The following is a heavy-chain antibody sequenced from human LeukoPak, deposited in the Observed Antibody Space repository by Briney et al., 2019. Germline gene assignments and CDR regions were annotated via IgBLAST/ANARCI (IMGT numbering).Heavy chain of an antibody. CDR1: GCTFISYA. V-gene: IGHV1-69*04. J-gene: IGHJ4*02. Sequence: SVKVSCKPSGCTFISYAISWVRQAPGQGLEWMGRIIPILGIANYAQKFQGRVTITADKYTSTAYMELSSLRSEDTAVYYCARSPGIAAAGYFDYWGQGTLVTVSS. D-gene: IGHD6-13*01. CDR2: IIPILGIA. CDR3: ARSPGIAAAGYFDY.